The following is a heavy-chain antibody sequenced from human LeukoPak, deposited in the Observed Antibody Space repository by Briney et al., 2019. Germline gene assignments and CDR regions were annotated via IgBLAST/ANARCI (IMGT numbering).Heavy chain of an antibody. CDR1: GGSISSGGYS. CDR2: IYHSGST. J-gene: IGHJ3*02. CDR3: ARTSIAARRANAFDI. V-gene: IGHV4-30-2*01. D-gene: IGHD6-6*01. Sequence: ASETLSLTCTVSGGSISSGGYSWSWIRQPPGKGLEWIGYIYHSGSTYYNPSLKSRVTISVDRSKNQFSLKLSSVTAADTAVYYCARTSIAARRANAFDIWGQGTMVTVSS.